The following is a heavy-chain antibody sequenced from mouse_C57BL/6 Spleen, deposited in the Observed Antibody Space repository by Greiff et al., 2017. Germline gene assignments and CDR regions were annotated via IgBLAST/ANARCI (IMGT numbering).Heavy chain of an antibody. CDR1: GYAFTNYL. Sequence: VQLQQSGAELVRPGTSVKVSCKASGYAFTNYLIEWVKQRPGKGLEWIGVINPGSGGTNYNEKLKGKATLTADKSSSTAYMQLSSLTSEDSAVYFCARGGYYGNSFAYWGQGTLVTVSA. CDR2: INPGSGGT. D-gene: IGHD2-1*01. CDR3: ARGGYYGNSFAY. J-gene: IGHJ3*01. V-gene: IGHV1-54*01.